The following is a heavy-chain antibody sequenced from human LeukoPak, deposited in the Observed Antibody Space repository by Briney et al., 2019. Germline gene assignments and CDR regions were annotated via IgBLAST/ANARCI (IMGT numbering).Heavy chain of an antibody. CDR2: IYTSGST. J-gene: IGHJ4*02. D-gene: IGHD3-9*01. V-gene: IGHV4-61*02. Sequence: SETLSLTCTVSGGSISSGSYYWSWIRQPAGKGLEWIGRIYTSGSTNYNPSLKSRVTISVHPSKNQFSLKLSSVPAADTAVYYCARTSWRGDILTGYYIGGAYYFDYWGQGTLVTVSS. CDR1: GGSISSGSYY. CDR3: ARTSWRGDILTGYYIGGAYYFDY.